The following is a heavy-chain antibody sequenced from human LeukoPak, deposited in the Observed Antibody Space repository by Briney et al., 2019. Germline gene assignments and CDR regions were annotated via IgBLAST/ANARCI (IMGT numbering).Heavy chain of an antibody. Sequence: SETLSLTCTVSGGSISSSSYYWGWIRQPPGKGLEWIGSIYYSGSTYYNPSLKSRVTISVDTSKNQFSLKLSSVTAADTAVYYCAKISLPGIAVATHDYWGQGTLVTVSS. V-gene: IGHV4-39*07. CDR1: GGSISSSSYY. D-gene: IGHD6-19*01. CDR3: AKISLPGIAVATHDY. CDR2: IYYSGST. J-gene: IGHJ4*02.